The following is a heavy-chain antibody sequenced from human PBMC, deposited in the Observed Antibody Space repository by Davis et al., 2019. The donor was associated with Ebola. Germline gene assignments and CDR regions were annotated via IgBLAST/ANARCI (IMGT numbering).Heavy chain of an antibody. Sequence: PGGSLRLSCAASGFTFSSYAMHWVRQAPGKGLEWVAVISYDGSNKYYADSVKGRFTISRDNSKNTLYLQMNSLRAEDTAVYYCASQVVPAAYYWYFDLWGRGTLVTVSS. CDR2: ISYDGSNK. CDR1: GFTFSSYA. J-gene: IGHJ2*01. CDR3: ASQVVPAAYYWYFDL. D-gene: IGHD2-2*01. V-gene: IGHV3-30-3*01.